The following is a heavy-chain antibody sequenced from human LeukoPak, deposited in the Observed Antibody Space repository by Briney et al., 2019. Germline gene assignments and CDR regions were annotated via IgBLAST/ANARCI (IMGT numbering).Heavy chain of an antibody. J-gene: IGHJ1*01. CDR1: GFTFSSYA. Sequence: PGGSLRLSCAASGFTFSSYAMSWVRQAPGKGLEWVSAISGSGGSTYYADSVKGRFNISRDNSKNTLYLQMNSLRAEDTAVYYCAKESGYCSGGSCYDVIGYFQHWGQGTLVTVSS. V-gene: IGHV3-23*01. CDR2: ISGSGGST. D-gene: IGHD2-15*01. CDR3: AKESGYCSGGSCYDVIGYFQH.